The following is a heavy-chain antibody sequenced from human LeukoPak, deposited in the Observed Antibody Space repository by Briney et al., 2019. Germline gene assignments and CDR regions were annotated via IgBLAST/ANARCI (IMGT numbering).Heavy chain of an antibody. V-gene: IGHV4-38-2*01. Sequence: SETLSLTCAVSGSSISSDYYWGWIRQPPGKGLEWIGSISHGGGTYYSPSLKSRLTLSVETSKNQFSLNLSSVTAADTAVYYCAGAPYNFWSTYLDYWGQGTLVTVSS. CDR2: ISHGGGT. D-gene: IGHD3-3*01. CDR1: GSSISSDYY. J-gene: IGHJ4*02. CDR3: AGAPYNFWSTYLDY.